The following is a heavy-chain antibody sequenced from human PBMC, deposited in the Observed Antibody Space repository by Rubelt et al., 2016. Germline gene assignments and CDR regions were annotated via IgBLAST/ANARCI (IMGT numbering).Heavy chain of an antibody. J-gene: IGHJ3*02. D-gene: IGHD1-1*01. CDR3: ARDQLALYAFDI. Sequence: QVQLVQSGAEVKKPGSSVKVSCKASGGTFSSYAISWVRQAPGQGLEWMGRISAYDGNTNYAQKLQGRVTMTTDTSTSTAYMELRSVRSDDTAVYFCARDQLALYAFDIWGQGTMVTVSS. V-gene: IGHV1-18*01. CDR2: ISAYDGNT. CDR1: GGTFSSYA.